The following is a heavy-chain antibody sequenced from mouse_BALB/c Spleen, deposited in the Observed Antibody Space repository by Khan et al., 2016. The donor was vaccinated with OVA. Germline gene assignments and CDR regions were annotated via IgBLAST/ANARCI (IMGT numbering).Heavy chain of an antibody. D-gene: IGHD2-14*01. V-gene: IGHV1S135*01. J-gene: IGHJ3*01. Sequence: LEESGPELVKSGASVKVSCKASGYAFTSYSLYWVKQSHGKSLEWIGYIDPYNGGTSYNQKFKGKATLTVDKSSTSAYIHLNSLTSEDSAVYYCARGGYGGFAYWGQGTLVTVSA. CDR2: IDPYNGGT. CDR3: ARGGYGGFAY. CDR1: GYAFTSYS.